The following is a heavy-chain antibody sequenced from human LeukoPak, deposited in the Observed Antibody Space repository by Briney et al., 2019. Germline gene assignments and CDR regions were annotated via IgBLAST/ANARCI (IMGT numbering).Heavy chain of an antibody. Sequence: SGGSLRLSCAASGFIFSNYAIHWVRQAPGMGLVWVSRINTDGTTPTYADSVKGRFTISRDNAKSTLYLQMNSLRAEDTAVYYCARDLGYYYYYMDVWGRGTTVTVSS. CDR1: GFIFSNYA. CDR3: ARDLGYYYYYMDV. J-gene: IGHJ6*03. V-gene: IGHV3-74*01. D-gene: IGHD3-10*01. CDR2: INTDGTTP.